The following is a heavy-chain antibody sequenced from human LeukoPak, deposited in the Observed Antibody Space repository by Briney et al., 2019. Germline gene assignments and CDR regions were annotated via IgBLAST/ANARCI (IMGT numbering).Heavy chain of an antibody. Sequence: GGSLRLSCAASGFTFSSYSMNWVRQAPGKGLEWVSSISSSSSYIYYADSVKGRFTISRDNAKNSLYLQMNSLRAEDTAVYYCARSGHSGTYYLSDYYYYMDVWGKGTTVTISS. CDR3: ARSGHSGTYYLSDYYYYMDV. V-gene: IGHV3-21*01. D-gene: IGHD1-26*01. CDR2: ISSSSSYI. J-gene: IGHJ6*03. CDR1: GFTFSSYS.